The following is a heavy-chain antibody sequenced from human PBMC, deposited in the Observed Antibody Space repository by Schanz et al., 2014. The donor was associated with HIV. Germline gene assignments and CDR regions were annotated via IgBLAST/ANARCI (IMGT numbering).Heavy chain of an antibody. J-gene: IGHJ4*02. V-gene: IGHV3-23*04. CDR1: GFSFSNYG. D-gene: IGHD3-10*01. Sequence: VQLVESGGGVVRPGRSLRLSCAASGFSFSNYGMHWVRQAPGKGLEWVSSISGSGVSTFYAGSVKGRFAISRDKSKNTLYLQMNSLRVEDTAVYFCARWRSGAPSNWGQGTLVTVSS. CDR2: ISGSGVST. CDR3: ARWRSGAPSN.